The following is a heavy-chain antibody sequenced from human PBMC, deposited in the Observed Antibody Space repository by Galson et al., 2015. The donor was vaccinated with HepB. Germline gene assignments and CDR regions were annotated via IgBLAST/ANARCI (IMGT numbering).Heavy chain of an antibody. V-gene: IGHV3-23*03. CDR3: AKQAGNFIESWYFDY. J-gene: IGHJ4*02. D-gene: IGHD2/OR15-2a*01. CDR1: GFTFRNFA. Sequence: SLRLSCAASGFTFRNFAMSWVRQAPGKGLEWVSSIEKDGSGTYPADSVGGRFTISRDNSKNTLYLQLNSLRGEDTAVYYCAKQAGNFIESWYFDYWGQGPLVTVSS. CDR2: IEKDGSGT.